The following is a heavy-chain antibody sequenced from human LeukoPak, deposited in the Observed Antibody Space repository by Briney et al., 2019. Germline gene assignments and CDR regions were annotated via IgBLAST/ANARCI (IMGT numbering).Heavy chain of an antibody. D-gene: IGHD4-23*01. CDR2: MNPNSGNT. V-gene: IGHV1-8*01. J-gene: IGHJ3*02. CDR3: ARPLRWTDAFDI. Sequence: ASVKVSCKASGYTFTSYDINWVRQATGQGLEWMGWMNPNSGNTGYAQKFQGRVTMTRNTSISTAYMELSSLRSEGTAVYYCARPLRWTDAFDIWGQGTMVTVSS. CDR1: GYTFTSYD.